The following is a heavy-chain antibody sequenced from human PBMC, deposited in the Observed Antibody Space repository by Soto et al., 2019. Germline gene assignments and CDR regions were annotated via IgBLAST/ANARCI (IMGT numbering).Heavy chain of an antibody. Sequence: PSETLSLTCTVSGGSISGGGYSWSWIRQHPGKGLEWIGYIYYSGSTYYNPSLKSRVTISVDTSKNQFSLKLSSVTAADTAVYYCARDRDYDTRFDPWGQGTLVTVSS. D-gene: IGHD3-22*01. J-gene: IGHJ5*02. V-gene: IGHV4-31*03. CDR3: ARDRDYDTRFDP. CDR2: IYYSGST. CDR1: GGSISGGGYS.